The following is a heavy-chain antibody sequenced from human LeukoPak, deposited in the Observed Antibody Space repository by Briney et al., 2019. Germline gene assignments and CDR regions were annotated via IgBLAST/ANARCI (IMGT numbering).Heavy chain of an antibody. V-gene: IGHV3-20*01. CDR2: INWNGGST. Sequence: PGGSLRLSCAASGFTFDDYGMSWVRQAPGKGLEWVSGINWNGGSTGYADSVKGRFTISRDNAKNSLYLQMNSLRAEDTALYHCARREGARPDLVYFDYWGQGTLVTVSS. J-gene: IGHJ4*02. D-gene: IGHD6-6*01. CDR1: GFTFDDYG. CDR3: ARREGARPDLVYFDY.